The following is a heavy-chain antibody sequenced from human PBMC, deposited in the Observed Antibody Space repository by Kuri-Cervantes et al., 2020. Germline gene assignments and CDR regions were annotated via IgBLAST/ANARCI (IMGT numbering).Heavy chain of an antibody. CDR1: GFTFSSYG. Sequence: GGSLRLSCAASGFTFSSYGMHWVRQAPGKGLEWVAVISYDGSNKYYADSVKGRFTISRDNSKNTLYLQMNSLRAEDTAVYYCARDASGYGENYYYYGMDVWGQGTTVTVSS. V-gene: IGHV3-30*03. D-gene: IGHD5-12*01. J-gene: IGHJ6*02. CDR3: ARDASGYGENYYYYGMDV. CDR2: ISYDGSNK.